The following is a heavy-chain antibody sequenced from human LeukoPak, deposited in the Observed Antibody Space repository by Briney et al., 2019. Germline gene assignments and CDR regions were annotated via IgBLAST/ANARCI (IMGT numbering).Heavy chain of an antibody. J-gene: IGHJ4*02. CDR2: ISSSSSYT. CDR3: ARFIAAAGRDYFDY. Sequence: GGSLRLSCAASGFTFSDYYMSWIRQAPGKGLEWVSYISSSSSYTNYADSVKGRFTISRDNAKNSLYLQMNSLRAEDPAVYSCARFIAAAGRDYFDYWGQGTLVTVSS. CDR1: GFTFSDYY. V-gene: IGHV3-11*06. D-gene: IGHD6-13*01.